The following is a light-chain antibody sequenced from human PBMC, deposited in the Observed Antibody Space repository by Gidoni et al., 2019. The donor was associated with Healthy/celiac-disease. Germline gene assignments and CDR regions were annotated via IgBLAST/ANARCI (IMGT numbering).Light chain of an antibody. Sequence: IQLTHSPSSLSASVGDRVTITCRASQSISSYLNWYQQKPGKAPKLLIYAASSLQSGVPSRFSGSGSGTEFTLTISSLQPEDFATYYCQQSYSTRWTFGQGTKVEIK. CDR1: QSISSY. J-gene: IGKJ1*01. CDR2: AAS. CDR3: QQSYSTRWT. V-gene: IGKV1-39*01.